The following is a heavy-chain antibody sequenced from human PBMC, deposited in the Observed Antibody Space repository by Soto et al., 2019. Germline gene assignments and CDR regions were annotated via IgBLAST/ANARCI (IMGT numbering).Heavy chain of an antibody. J-gene: IGHJ6*02. CDR1: GGSFSGYY. CDR3: ARLDIVVVPAARTQKYLRGSSGMDV. D-gene: IGHD2-2*01. CDR2: INHSGST. V-gene: IGHV4-34*01. Sequence: PSETLSLTCAVYGGSFSGYYCSWIRQPPGKGLEWIGEINHSGSTNYNPSLKSRVTISVDTSKNQFSLKLSSVTAADTAVYYCARLDIVVVPAARTQKYLRGSSGMDVWGQGTTVTVSS.